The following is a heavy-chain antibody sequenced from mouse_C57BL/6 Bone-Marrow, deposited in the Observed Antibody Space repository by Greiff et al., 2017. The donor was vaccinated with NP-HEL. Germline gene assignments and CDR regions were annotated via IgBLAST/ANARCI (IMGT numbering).Heavy chain of an antibody. V-gene: IGHV6-3*01. CDR1: GFTFSNYW. D-gene: IGHD2-2*01. CDR2: IRLKSDNYAT. Sequence: EVHLVESGGGLVQPGGSMKLSCVASGFTFSNYWMNWVRQSPEKGLEWVAQIRLKSDNYATHYAESVKGRFTISRDDSKSSVYLQMNNLRAEDTGIYYCTGGGLSYYFDYWGQGTTLTVSS. J-gene: IGHJ2*01. CDR3: TGGGLSYYFDY.